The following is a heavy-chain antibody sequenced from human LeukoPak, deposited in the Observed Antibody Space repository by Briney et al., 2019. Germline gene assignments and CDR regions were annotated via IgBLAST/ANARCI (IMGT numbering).Heavy chain of an antibody. J-gene: IGHJ4*02. V-gene: IGHV3-23*01. Sequence: PGGSLRLSCAASGFTFSSSAMSWVRQAPGKGLEWVAGVSGSGGATYYLDSVRGRFTISRDNSKNTLYLQMSSLRVEDTAVYYCARRSGEPWVFDYWGQGTLVTVSS. D-gene: IGHD3-16*01. CDR2: VSGSGGAT. CDR3: ARRSGEPWVFDY. CDR1: GFTFSSSA.